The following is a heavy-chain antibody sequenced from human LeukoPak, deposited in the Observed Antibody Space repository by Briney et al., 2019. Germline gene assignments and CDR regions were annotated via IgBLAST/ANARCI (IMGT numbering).Heavy chain of an antibody. J-gene: IGHJ4*02. V-gene: IGHV1-18*01. CDR3: ARDRGYCSGGSCYSVAY. D-gene: IGHD2-15*01. Sequence: GASVKVSCKASGYTFTSYGISWVRRAPGQGLEWMGWISAYNGNTNYAQKLQGRVTMTTDTSTSTAYMELRSLRSDDTAVYYCARDRGYCSGGSCYSVAYWGQGTLVTVSS. CDR1: GYTFTSYG. CDR2: ISAYNGNT.